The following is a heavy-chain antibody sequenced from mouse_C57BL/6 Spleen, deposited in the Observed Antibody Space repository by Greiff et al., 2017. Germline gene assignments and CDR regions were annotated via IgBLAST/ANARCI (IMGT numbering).Heavy chain of an antibody. V-gene: IGHV14-4*01. CDR3: TPNYYGSSAHWYFDV. CDR2: IDPENGDT. Sequence: EVQLVESGAELVRPGASVKLSCTASGFNIKDDYMHWVKQRPEQGLEWIGWIDPENGDTEYASKFQGKATITADTSSNTAYLQLSSLTSEDTAVYYGTPNYYGSSAHWYFDVWGTGTTVTVSS. CDR1: GFNIKDDY. J-gene: IGHJ1*03. D-gene: IGHD1-1*01.